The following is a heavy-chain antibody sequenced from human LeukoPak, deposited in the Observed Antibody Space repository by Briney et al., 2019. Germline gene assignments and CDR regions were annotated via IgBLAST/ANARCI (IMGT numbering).Heavy chain of an antibody. V-gene: IGHV3-23*01. CDR2: ISGSGAST. CDR1: GFTFYSYA. CDR3: VRWNFGESESPFFYFYFGMDV. D-gene: IGHD3-10*01. Sequence: GGSLRLSCAASGFTFYSYAMSWVRQAPGKGLEWVSAISGSGASTYYADSVQGRFTITRDNSKNMLFLQMNSLTAEDTAVYFCVRWNFGESESPFFYFYFGMDVWGQGTTVTVSS. J-gene: IGHJ6*02.